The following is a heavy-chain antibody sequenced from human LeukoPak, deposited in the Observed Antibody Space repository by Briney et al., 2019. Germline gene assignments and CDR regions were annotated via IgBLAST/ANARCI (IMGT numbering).Heavy chain of an antibody. CDR3: ARESYDFWSGYSFYYYYYYMDV. J-gene: IGHJ6*03. V-gene: IGHV3-7*01. Sequence: QPGGSLRLSCAASGFTFSSYAMSWVRQAPGKGLEWVANIKQDGSEKYYVDSVKGRFTIYRDNAKNSLYLQMNSLRAEDTAVYYCARESYDFWSGYSFYYYYYYMDVWGKGTTVTVSS. D-gene: IGHD3-3*01. CDR2: IKQDGSEK. CDR1: GFTFSSYA.